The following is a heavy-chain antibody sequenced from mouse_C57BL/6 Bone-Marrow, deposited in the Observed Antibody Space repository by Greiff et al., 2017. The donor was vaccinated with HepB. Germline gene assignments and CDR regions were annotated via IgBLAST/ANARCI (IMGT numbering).Heavy chain of an antibody. CDR2: IYPRDGST. CDR1: GYTFTDHT. D-gene: IGHD2-3*01. CDR3: ARDGYYDWYFDV. Sequence: QVQLQQSDAELVKPGASVKISCKVSGYTFTDHTIHWMKQRPEQGLKWIGYIYPRDGSTKYNEKFKGKATLTADKYSSTAYMQLNSLTSEDSAVYFCARDGYYDWYFDVWGTGTTVTVSS. J-gene: IGHJ1*03. V-gene: IGHV1-78*01.